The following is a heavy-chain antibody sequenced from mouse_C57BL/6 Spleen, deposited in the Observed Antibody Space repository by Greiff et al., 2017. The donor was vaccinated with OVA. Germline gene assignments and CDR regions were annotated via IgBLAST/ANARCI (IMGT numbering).Heavy chain of an antibody. D-gene: IGHD1-1*02. CDR3: ARSLLWSYFDY. Sequence: QVQLQQPGAELVKPGASVKMSCKASGYTFTSYWITWVKQRPGQGLEWIGDIYPGSGSTTYHEKFKSKATLTVDTASSTAYMQLSSLTSEDSAVYYCARSLLWSYFDYWGQGTTRTVSS. CDR2: IYPGSGST. CDR1: GYTFTSYW. V-gene: IGHV1-55*01. J-gene: IGHJ2*01.